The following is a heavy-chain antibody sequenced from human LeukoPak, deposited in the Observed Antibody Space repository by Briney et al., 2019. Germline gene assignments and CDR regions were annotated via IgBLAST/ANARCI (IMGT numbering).Heavy chain of an antibody. CDR2: ISDSGGST. CDR3: VRGYSFGPYGMDV. D-gene: IGHD2-15*01. J-gene: IGHJ6*02. V-gene: IGHV3-64D*09. Sequence: GGSLRLSCAASGFTVSSNYMSWVRQAPGKGLEYVSAISDSGGSTYYADSVKGRFTISRDNSKSTLYLQMSSLRAEDTAVYFCVRGYSFGPYGMDVWGQGTTVTVSS. CDR1: GFTVSSNY.